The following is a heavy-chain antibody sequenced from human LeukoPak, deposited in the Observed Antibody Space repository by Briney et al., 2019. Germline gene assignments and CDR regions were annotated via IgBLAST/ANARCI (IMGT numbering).Heavy chain of an antibody. CDR1: GYTFTSYD. CDR2: MNPNSGNT. V-gene: IGHV1-8*03. J-gene: IGHJ4*02. CDR3: ARDLGDK. D-gene: IGHD3-10*01. Sequence: ASVKVSCKASGYTFTSYDLNWVRQATGQGLEWMGWMNPNSGNTGYAQKFQGRVTITRNTSISTAYMELSRLRSDDTAVYYCARDLGDKWGQGTLVTVSS.